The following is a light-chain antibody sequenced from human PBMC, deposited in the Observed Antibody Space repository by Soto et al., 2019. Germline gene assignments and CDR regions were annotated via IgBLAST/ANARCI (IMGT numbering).Light chain of an antibody. J-gene: IGLJ1*01. CDR1: TSNIGAPYD. V-gene: IGLV1-40*01. Sequence: QSVLTQPPSVSGAPGQRVSISYTGSTSNIGAPYDVHWYQHLPGAAPKLLIYGDNNRPPGVPDRFSGSKSGTSASLAITSLQAEDEADYYCQSYDISLHNYVFGTGTKVTVL. CDR2: GDN. CDR3: QSYDISLHNYV.